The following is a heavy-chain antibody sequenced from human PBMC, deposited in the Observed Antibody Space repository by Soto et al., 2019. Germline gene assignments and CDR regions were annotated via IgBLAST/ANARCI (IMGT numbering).Heavy chain of an antibody. V-gene: IGHV4-59*01. CDR3: ASGSDGDYFDY. Sequence: WETLSLTCTVSGRSSGNYYWSWIRQPPGKGLEWIGYISYSGSTNYNPSLKSRGTISQDTSKKQFSLKLSSVTAADTAAYYCASGSDGDYFDYWGQGTMVTVSS. CDR1: GRSSGNYY. J-gene: IGHJ4*01. CDR2: ISYSGST. D-gene: IGHD3-10*01.